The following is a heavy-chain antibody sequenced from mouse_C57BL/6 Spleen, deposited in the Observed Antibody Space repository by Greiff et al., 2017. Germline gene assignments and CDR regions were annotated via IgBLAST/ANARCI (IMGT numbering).Heavy chain of an antibody. CDR1: GYSITSDY. J-gene: IGHJ1*03. CDR3: ARSPYSYGSGFWYFDV. D-gene: IGHD1-1*01. Sequence: EVQLQESGPGLAKPSQTLSLTCSVTGYSITSDYWNWIRKFPGNKLEYMGYISYSGSTYYNPSLKRRISITRDTSKNQYYLQLNAVTTDDTATYYGARSPYSYGSGFWYFDVWGTGTTVTVSS. CDR2: ISYSGST. V-gene: IGHV3-8*01.